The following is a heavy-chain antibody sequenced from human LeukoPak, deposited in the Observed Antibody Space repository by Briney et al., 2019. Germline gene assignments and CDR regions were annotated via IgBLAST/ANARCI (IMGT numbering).Heavy chain of an antibody. J-gene: IGHJ5*02. CDR1: GLTFGSNA. CDR2: ISGSGDST. V-gene: IGHV3-23*01. CDR3: AKERLCSGGSCFSFGS. Sequence: GGSLRLSCAASGLTFGSNAMTWVRQAPGKGLEWVSSISGSGDSTYHADSVKGRFTISRDNSKNTLYMQMNSLRAEDTAVYFCAKERLCSGGSCFSFGSWGQGTLVTVSS. D-gene: IGHD2-15*01.